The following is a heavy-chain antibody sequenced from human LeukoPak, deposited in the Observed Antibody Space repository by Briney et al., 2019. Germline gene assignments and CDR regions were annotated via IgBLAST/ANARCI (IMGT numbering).Heavy chain of an antibody. CDR2: IIPILGIA. J-gene: IGHJ5*02. CDR3: ARDGEETYYYDSSGYYYRWFDP. CDR1: GGTFSSYA. D-gene: IGHD3-22*01. Sequence: ASVKVSCKASGGTFSSYAISWVRQAPGQGLEWMERIIPILGIANYAQKFQGRVTITADKSTSTAYMELSSLRSEDTAVYYCARDGEETYYYDSSGYYYRWFDPWGQGTLVTVSS. V-gene: IGHV1-69*04.